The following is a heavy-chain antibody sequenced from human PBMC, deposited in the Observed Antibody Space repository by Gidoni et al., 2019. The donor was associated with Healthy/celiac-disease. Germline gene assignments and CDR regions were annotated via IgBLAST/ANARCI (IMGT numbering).Heavy chain of an antibody. D-gene: IGHD4-17*01. Sequence: QVQLQESGPGLVKPSQTLSLTCTVSGGSISSGSYYWSWIRQPAGKGLEWIGRIYTSGSTNYNPSLKSRVTISVDTSKNQFSLKLSSVTAADTAVYYCARGGDYGDYGRAFDIWGQGTMVTVSS. CDR1: GGSISSGSYY. V-gene: IGHV4-61*02. J-gene: IGHJ3*02. CDR3: ARGGDYGDYGRAFDI. CDR2: IYTSGST.